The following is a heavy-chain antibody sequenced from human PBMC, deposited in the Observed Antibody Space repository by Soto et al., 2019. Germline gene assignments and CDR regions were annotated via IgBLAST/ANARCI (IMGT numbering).Heavy chain of an antibody. Sequence: SQTPSLTCALSRDSVASNSAAWNWTRQSPSRGLECLGRTYYMSKWYTDYAESVKSRITINPDTSKNQVSLQLKSVTPEDTAVYYCTTGATSGRYVNYYYGMDVWGQGTTVTVSS. CDR3: TTGATSGRYVNYYYGMDV. V-gene: IGHV6-1*01. CDR1: RDSVASNSAA. J-gene: IGHJ6*02. CDR2: TYYMSKWYT. D-gene: IGHD6-19*01.